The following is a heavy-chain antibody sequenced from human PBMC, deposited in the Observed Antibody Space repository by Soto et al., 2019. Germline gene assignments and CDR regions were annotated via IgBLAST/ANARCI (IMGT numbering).Heavy chain of an antibody. CDR1: GFGFSAYA. CDR2: LVGSGGDK. CDR3: AKDPGTTVIAAFDY. D-gene: IGHD4-17*01. Sequence: GGSLRLSCAGSGFGFSAYAMNRVRQAPGKGLQWVSGLVGSGGDKNYADSVKGRFTVSRDNSKNTLYLQMNSLRAEDTAVYYCAKDPGTTVIAAFDYWGQGTLVTVSS. J-gene: IGHJ4*02. V-gene: IGHV3-23*01.